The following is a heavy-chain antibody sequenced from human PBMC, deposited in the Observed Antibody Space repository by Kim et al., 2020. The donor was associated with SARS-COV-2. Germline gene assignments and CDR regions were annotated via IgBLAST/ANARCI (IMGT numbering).Heavy chain of an antibody. V-gene: IGHV3-9*01. CDR1: GFTFDDYA. Sequence: GGSLRLSCAASGFTFDDYAMHWVRQAPGKGLEWVSGISWNSGSIGYADSVKGRFTISRDNAKNSLYLQMNSLRAEDTALYYCAKGRRSMMASQPFDYWGQGTLVTVSS. J-gene: IGHJ4*02. D-gene: IGHD3-22*01. CDR3: AKGRRSMMASQPFDY. CDR2: ISWNSGSI.